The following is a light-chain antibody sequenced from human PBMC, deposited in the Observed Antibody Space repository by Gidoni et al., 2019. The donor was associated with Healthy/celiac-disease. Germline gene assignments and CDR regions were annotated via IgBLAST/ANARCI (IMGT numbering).Light chain of an antibody. Sequence: EIVLTQSPGTLSLSPGERATLSCRASQSVSSNYLAWYQQKPGQAPRLLIYAASSRATGIPDRVSGSGSGTDFTLAISRLEPEDFAVYYCQQYGSPPWTFGQGTRVEIK. V-gene: IGKV3-20*01. CDR1: QSVSSNY. CDR3: QQYGSPPWT. CDR2: AAS. J-gene: IGKJ1*01.